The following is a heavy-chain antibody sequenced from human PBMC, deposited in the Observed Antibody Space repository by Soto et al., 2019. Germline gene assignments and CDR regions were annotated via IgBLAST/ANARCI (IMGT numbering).Heavy chain of an antibody. V-gene: IGHV4-59*01. J-gene: IGHJ6*02. D-gene: IGHD2-21*02. CDR2: MYNTGST. CDR1: GGSISGYY. CDR3: ARDLWGYCGTDCYPLDV. Sequence: SENLCLTCTVSGGSISGYYWSWFRQPPGKGLEWIGYMYNTGSTVYNPSFKSRVTISVDTSKNQFSLKLNSVTAADTAVYYCARDLWGYCGTDCYPLDVWGQGTTVTVS.